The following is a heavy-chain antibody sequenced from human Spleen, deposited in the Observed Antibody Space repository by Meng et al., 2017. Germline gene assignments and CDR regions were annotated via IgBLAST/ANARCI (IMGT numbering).Heavy chain of an antibody. CDR3: AREGGWERLVRGAFDV. V-gene: IGHV3-48*03. CDR2: ISSRGNDI. J-gene: IGHJ3*01. CDR1: GFTFSSYE. D-gene: IGHD1-26*01. Sequence: GESLKISCAASGFTFSSYEMNWVRQAPGKGLEWVSYISSRGNDIHYADSVKGRFTISRDNAKNSLFLQMNSLTAEDTALYYCAREGGWERLVRGAFDVWGQGTMVTVSS.